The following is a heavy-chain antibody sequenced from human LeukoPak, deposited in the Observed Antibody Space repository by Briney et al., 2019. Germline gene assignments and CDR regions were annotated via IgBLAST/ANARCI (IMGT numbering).Heavy chain of an antibody. CDR1: GYTFTGFF. CDR3: ARDRVATTSTHDY. J-gene: IGHJ4*02. Sequence: GASVKVSCKTSGYTFTGFFIHWVRLAPGQGLEWMGWINPKTGGTNYGQKFHGRVTMTRDTSISTVYMELRRLRYDDTAVYYCARDRVATTSTHDYWGQGTLVTVSS. V-gene: IGHV1-2*02. CDR2: INPKTGGT. D-gene: IGHD5-12*01.